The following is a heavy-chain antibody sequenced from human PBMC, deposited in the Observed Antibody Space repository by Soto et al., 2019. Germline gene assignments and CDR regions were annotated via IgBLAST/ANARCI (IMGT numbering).Heavy chain of an antibody. CDR3: ARGSPTIFGVAASYYFDY. CDR2: ISSSSSYI. Sequence: WWSLRLSCSASVFTFSSYSMNWFRQAPGKGLEWVSSISSSSSYIYYADSVKGRFTISRDNAKNSLYLQMNSLRAEDTAVYYCARGSPTIFGVAASYYFDYWGQGTLVTVSS. J-gene: IGHJ4*02. D-gene: IGHD3-3*01. V-gene: IGHV3-21*01. CDR1: VFTFSSYS.